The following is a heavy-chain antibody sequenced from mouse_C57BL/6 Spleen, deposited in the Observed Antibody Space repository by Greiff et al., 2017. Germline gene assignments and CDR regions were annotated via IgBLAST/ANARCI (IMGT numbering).Heavy chain of an antibody. Sequence: EVMLVESGGGLVKPGGSLKLSCAASGFTFSDYGMHWVRQAPEKGLEWVAYISSGSSTIYYEDTVKGRFTISIDNAKNTLFLQMTSLRSEDTARDYCSRPIYDGNHWFAYWGQGTLVTVSA. CDR3: SRPIYDGNHWFAY. V-gene: IGHV5-17*01. D-gene: IGHD2-1*01. J-gene: IGHJ3*01. CDR2: ISSGSSTI. CDR1: GFTFSDYG.